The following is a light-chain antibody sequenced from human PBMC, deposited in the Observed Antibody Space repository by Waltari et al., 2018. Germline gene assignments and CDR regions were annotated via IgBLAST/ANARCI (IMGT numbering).Light chain of an antibody. CDR3: QSYDRSLDGYVV. CDR2: GNS. V-gene: IGLV1-40*01. CDR1: SSNIGANYD. J-gene: IGLJ2*01. Sequence: QSVLTQPPSVSGAPGQRLTISCTGSSSNIGANYDVPWYQQLPGTAPKVLIYGNSNRPSGVPDRFSGSKSGTSASLAISGLQAEDEADYYCQSYDRSLDGYVVFGGGTKLTVL.